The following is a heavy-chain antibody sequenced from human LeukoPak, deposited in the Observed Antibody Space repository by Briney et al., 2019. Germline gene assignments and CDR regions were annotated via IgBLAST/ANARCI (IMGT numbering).Heavy chain of an antibody. J-gene: IGHJ4*02. CDR3: TTAYDILTGLDY. D-gene: IGHD3-9*01. Sequence: ASVKVCCKASGYTFTSYYMHWVRQAPGQGLEWMGIINPSGGSTSYAQKFQGRVTMTRDTSTSTVYMELSSLRSEDTFFFKQTTAYDILTGLDYWGQGTLVTVSS. V-gene: IGHV1-46*01. CDR2: INPSGGST. CDR1: GYTFTSYY.